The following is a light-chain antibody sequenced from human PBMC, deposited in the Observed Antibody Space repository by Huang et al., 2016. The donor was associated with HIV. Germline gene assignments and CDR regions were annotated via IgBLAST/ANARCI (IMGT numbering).Light chain of an antibody. CDR2: GAF. Sequence: EIVMTQTPVTLSVSPGERATLSCRASQTVSDNLAWYQQKSGQPPRVLIFGAFTRATGVPARVSGSGSGTEFTLTISNLQSEDFAVYYCQQYNKWPRTFGQGTKVEI. CDR1: QTVSDN. CDR3: QQYNKWPRT. V-gene: IGKV3-15*01. J-gene: IGKJ1*01.